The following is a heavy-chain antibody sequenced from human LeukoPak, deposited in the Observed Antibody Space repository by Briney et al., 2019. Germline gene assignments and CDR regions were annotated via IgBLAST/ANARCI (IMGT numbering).Heavy chain of an antibody. CDR2: IKSKTDGGTT. J-gene: IGHJ6*02. CDR1: GFTFSNYA. Sequence: GGSLRLSCAASGFTFSNYAMSWVRQAPGKGLEWVGRIKSKTDGGTTDYAAPVKGRFTISRDDSKNTLYLQMNSLKTEDTAVYYCTTKGIAVAGVYGMDVWGQGTTVTVSS. CDR3: TTKGIAVAGVYGMDV. D-gene: IGHD6-19*01. V-gene: IGHV3-15*01.